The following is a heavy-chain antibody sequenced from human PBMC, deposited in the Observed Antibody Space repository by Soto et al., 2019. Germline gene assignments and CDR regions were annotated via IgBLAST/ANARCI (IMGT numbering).Heavy chain of an antibody. V-gene: IGHV4-31*03. D-gene: IGHD4-17*01. J-gene: IGHJ4*02. CDR1: GGSISSGGYY. Sequence: QVQLQESGPGLVRPSQTLSLTCTVSGGSISSGGYYWSWIRQHPGKGLEWIGYIYSSGSTYYNPSLKSRVTISVDTSKNQFSLKLSSVTAADTAVYYCARDPGNYGDFFDYWGQGTLVTVSS. CDR3: ARDPGNYGDFFDY. CDR2: IYSSGST.